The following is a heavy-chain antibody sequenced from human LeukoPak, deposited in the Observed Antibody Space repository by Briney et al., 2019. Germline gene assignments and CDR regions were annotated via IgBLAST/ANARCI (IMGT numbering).Heavy chain of an antibody. CDR3: ARVNSHPRKVWFDP. D-gene: IGHD1-14*01. CDR1: GYTLTGYY. V-gene: IGHV1-2*02. CDR2: INPKDGET. J-gene: IGHJ5*02. Sequence: VASVKVSCKASGYTLTGYYMHWVRQAPGKGIEWMGWINPKDGETNYAQKFQGRVTITADKPTNTAYMELSSLRSEDTAVYYCARVNSHPRKVWFDPWGQGTLVTVSA.